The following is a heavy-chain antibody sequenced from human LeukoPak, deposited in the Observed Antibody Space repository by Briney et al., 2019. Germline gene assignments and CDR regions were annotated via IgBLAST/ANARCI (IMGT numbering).Heavy chain of an antibody. D-gene: IGHD2-2*02. J-gene: IGHJ6*02. CDR1: GGSFSGYY. V-gene: IGHV4-34*01. Sequence: PSETLSLTCAVYGGSFSGYYWSWIRQPPGKGLEWIGEINHSGSTNYNPSLKSRVTISVDTSKNQFSLKLSSVTAADTAVYYCAGGLGYCSSTSCYRDLDYYYYGMDVWGQGTTVTVSS. CDR2: INHSGST. CDR3: AGGLGYCSSTSCYRDLDYYYYGMDV.